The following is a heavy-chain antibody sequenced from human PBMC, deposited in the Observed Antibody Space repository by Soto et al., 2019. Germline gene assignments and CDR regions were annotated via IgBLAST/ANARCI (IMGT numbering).Heavy chain of an antibody. Sequence: EVQLLESGGGLVQPGGSLRLSCAASGVTFSRYAMSWVRQAPGKGLEWVSTISGSGGNAYYADSVKGRFSISRDNSKNKLRLQMNSLRADDTAVYYCAKDGASGSYPPYYYFGMDVWGQGTTVTVSS. V-gene: IGHV3-23*01. J-gene: IGHJ6*02. CDR1: GVTFSRYA. CDR2: ISGSGGNA. CDR3: AKDGASGSYPPYYYFGMDV. D-gene: IGHD1-26*01.